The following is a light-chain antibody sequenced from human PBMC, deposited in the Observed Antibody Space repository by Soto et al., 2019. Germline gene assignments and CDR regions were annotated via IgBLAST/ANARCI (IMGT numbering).Light chain of an antibody. V-gene: IGLV2-23*01. CDR2: EGS. CDR1: SSDVGSYNL. J-gene: IGLJ2*01. Sequence: QSVLTQPASVSGSPGQSITISCTGTSSDVGSYNLVSWYQQHPGKAPKLMIYEGSKRPSGVSNRFSGSKSGNTASLTISGLQAEDEADYYCSSYAGGSTLVFGGGTKLTVL. CDR3: SSYAGGSTLV.